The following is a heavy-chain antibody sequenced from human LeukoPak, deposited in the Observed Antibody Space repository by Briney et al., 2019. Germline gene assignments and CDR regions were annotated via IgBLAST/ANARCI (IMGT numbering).Heavy chain of an antibody. CDR1: GFSLSTSGVG. J-gene: IGHJ4*02. D-gene: IGHD3-22*01. CDR2: IYWDDNK. V-gene: IGHV2-5*02. CDR3: ARGYDSSGYYPPNFDY. Sequence: SGPTLVNPTQTLTLTCTFSGFSLSTSGVGVGWIRQPPGKALEWLTLIYWDDNKRYSPSLKSRLTITKDTSKNQVVLTMTNMDPVDTATYYCARGYDSSGYYPPNFDYWGQGTLVTVSS.